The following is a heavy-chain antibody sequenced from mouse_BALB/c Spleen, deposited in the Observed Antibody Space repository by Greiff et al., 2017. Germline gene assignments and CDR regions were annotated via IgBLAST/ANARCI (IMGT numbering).Heavy chain of an antibody. J-gene: IGHJ4*01. V-gene: IGHV2-9*02. CDR2: IWAGGST. CDR3: ARRYYGKADAMDY. D-gene: IGHD2-1*01. Sequence: VQVVESGPGLVAPSQSLSITCTVSGFSLTSYGVHWVRQPPGKGLEWLGVIWAGGSTNYNSALMSRLSISKDNSKSQVFLKMNSLQTDDTAMYYCARRYYGKADAMDYWGQGTSVTVSS. CDR1: GFSLTSYG.